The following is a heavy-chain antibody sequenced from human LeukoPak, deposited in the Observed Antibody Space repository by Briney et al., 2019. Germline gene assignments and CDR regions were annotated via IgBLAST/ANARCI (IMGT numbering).Heavy chain of an antibody. CDR1: GFTFSSYA. V-gene: IGHV3-23*01. Sequence: GGSLRLSCAASGFTFSSYAMSWVCQAPGKGLEWVSAISGSGGSTYYADSVKGRFTISRDNSKNTLYLQMNSLRAEDTAVYYCAKDLDYYGSGSYLDYWGQGTLVTVSS. D-gene: IGHD3-10*01. CDR3: AKDLDYYGSGSYLDY. J-gene: IGHJ4*02. CDR2: ISGSGGST.